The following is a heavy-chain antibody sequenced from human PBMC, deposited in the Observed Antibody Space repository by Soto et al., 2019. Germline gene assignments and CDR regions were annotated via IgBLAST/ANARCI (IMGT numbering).Heavy chain of an antibody. V-gene: IGHV3-48*01. CDR3: AREERLLNWFDP. CDR1: GFTFSSYS. D-gene: IGHD6-25*01. J-gene: IGHJ5*02. CDR2: ISSSSSTI. Sequence: EVQLVESGGGLVQPGGSLRLSCAASGFTFSSYSMNWVRQAPGKGLEWVSYISSSSSTIYYADSVKGRFTISRDNAKNSLSLEITSLRAEDTAVYYCAREERLLNWFDPWGQGTLVTVSS.